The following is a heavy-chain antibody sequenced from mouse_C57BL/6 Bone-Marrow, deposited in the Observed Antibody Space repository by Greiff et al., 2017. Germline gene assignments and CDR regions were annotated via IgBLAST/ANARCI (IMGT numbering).Heavy chain of an antibody. Sequence: EVKLVESGGGLVQPGGSLSLSCAASGFTFTDYYMSWVRQPPGKALEWLGFIRNKANGYTTEYSASVKGRFTISRDNSQSILYLQMNALRAEDSATYYCARCYYGSSYWYFDVWGKGTTVTVSS. V-gene: IGHV7-3*01. D-gene: IGHD1-1*01. J-gene: IGHJ1*03. CDR1: GFTFTDYY. CDR3: ARCYYGSSYWYFDV. CDR2: IRNKANGYTT.